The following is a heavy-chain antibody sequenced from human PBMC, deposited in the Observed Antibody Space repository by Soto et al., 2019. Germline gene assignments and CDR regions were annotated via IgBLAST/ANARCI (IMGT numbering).Heavy chain of an antibody. Sequence: SETLSLTCTVSGGSINSGTYYWGWIRQPPGKGLEWIGSLYYSGSTYYNPSLKSRVSISVDTSKNQFSLKLSSVTAADAAVYYCARRLIAARQYYFDYWGQGTLVTVSS. CDR1: GGSINSGTYY. CDR3: ARRLIAARQYYFDY. CDR2: LYYSGST. J-gene: IGHJ4*02. V-gene: IGHV4-39*01. D-gene: IGHD6-6*01.